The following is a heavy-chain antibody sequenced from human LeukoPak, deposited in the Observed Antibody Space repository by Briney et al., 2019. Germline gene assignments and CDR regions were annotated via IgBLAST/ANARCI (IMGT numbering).Heavy chain of an antibody. D-gene: IGHD1-14*01. CDR3: ARGIIGDNYYGLDV. Sequence: GGSLRLSCAASGFTVSSNYMSWVRQAPGKGLEWVSVIYSGGSTYYADSVKGRFTISRDNSKNTLYLHMNSVRAEDTAVYYCARGIIGDNYYGLDVWGQGTTVTVSS. V-gene: IGHV3-66*01. CDR2: IYSGGST. J-gene: IGHJ6*02. CDR1: GFTVSSNY.